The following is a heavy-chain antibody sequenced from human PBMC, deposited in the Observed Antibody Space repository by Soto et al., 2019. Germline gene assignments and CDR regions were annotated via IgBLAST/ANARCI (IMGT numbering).Heavy chain of an antibody. CDR2: IKQDGSEK. Sequence: GGSLRLSCVASGFAFSSDWMSWVRQAPGKGLEWVANIKQDGSEKYYVDSVKGRFTISRDNAKNSLYLQMNSLRAEDTTVYYCATSYSSGCLVYCGQGTLVTVSS. J-gene: IGHJ4*02. V-gene: IGHV3-7*01. CDR1: GFAFSSDW. CDR3: ATSYSSGCLVY. D-gene: IGHD6-19*01.